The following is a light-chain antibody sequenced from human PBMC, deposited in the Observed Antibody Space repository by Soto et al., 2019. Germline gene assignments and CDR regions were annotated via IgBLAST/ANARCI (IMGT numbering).Light chain of an antibody. V-gene: IGKV3-20*01. Sequence: EIVLTQSPGTLSLTPGERATLSCRASQSVSSTFLAWYQQKPGQAPKVLIYGASTRATGIPDRFSGSGSGTDFPLTISSLEPEDFAMYYCQQYESSRTFGQRTKVEMK. CDR3: QQYESSRT. CDR1: QSVSSTF. CDR2: GAS. J-gene: IGKJ1*01.